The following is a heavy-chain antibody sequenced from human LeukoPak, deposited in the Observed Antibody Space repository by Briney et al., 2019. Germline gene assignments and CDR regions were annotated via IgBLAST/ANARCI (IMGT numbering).Heavy chain of an antibody. CDR1: GGSISSYY. D-gene: IGHD1-26*01. V-gene: IGHV4-59*08. CDR3: ARHSIDVSPLVATLTWFDP. J-gene: IGHJ5*02. Sequence: SETLSLTCTVSGGSISSYYWGWIRQPPGKGLEWIGYIYYSGSTNYNSSLKSRVTISVDTSKNQFSLKLTSVTAADTAVYYCARHSIDVSPLVATLTWFDPWGQGTLVTVSS. CDR2: IYYSGST.